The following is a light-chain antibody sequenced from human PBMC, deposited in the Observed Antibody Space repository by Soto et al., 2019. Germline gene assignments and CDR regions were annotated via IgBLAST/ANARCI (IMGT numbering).Light chain of an antibody. CDR3: QQYNNWPLT. Sequence: VMTQSPATLSASPGDGATLSCRASQNVHSNLAWYQQKPGQAPRLLIYDTSTRDTDIPFRFSGGGSGTEFTLTISSLQSEDFAVYYCQQYNNWPLTFGGGTKVEIK. CDR2: DTS. V-gene: IGKV3-15*01. J-gene: IGKJ4*01. CDR1: QNVHSN.